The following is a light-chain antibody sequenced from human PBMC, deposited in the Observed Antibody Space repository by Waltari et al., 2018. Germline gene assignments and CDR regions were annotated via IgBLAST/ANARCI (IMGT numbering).Light chain of an antibody. CDR1: NSDVGNYNL. Sequence: QSALTQPAAVSGSPGQSITISCAGSNSDVGNYNLVFWYQQHPGEAPKLLIFETTKRPSGVSDRFSGSRSGNTASLTISGLQAEDEAEYSCCAYAGSSIYVFGSGTRVTVL. CDR2: ETT. CDR3: CAYAGSSIYV. V-gene: IGLV2-23*01. J-gene: IGLJ1*01.